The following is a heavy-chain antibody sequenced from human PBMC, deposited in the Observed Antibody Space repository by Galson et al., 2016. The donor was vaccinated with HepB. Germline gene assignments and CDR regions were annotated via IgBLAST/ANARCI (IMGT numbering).Heavy chain of an antibody. J-gene: IGHJ4*02. Sequence: SETLSLTCTVSGVSVISANYYWTWIRQPPGKGLEWIGFISYSGNTNYNASLKSRVTISVDLSKNQFSLKLSSVTAADTAVYYCARYSDFGAYGYFDYWGPGTLVTVSS. D-gene: IGHD4-17*01. CDR2: ISYSGNT. CDR3: ARYSDFGAYGYFDY. CDR1: GVSVISANYY. V-gene: IGHV4-61*01.